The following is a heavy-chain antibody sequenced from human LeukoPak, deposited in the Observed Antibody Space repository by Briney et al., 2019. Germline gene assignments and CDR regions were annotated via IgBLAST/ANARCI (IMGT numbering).Heavy chain of an antibody. CDR2: IGVSGVKR. Sequence: PGGTLCLSCAASGFTFAGLGMSAVRQAPRKREEKISSIGVSGVKRYYADYVKGRFTISRDNSDDTLYLQMNSLRAEDTAVYYCAKAPVGPGYSNNWRFGHNWFDPWGQGTLVTVSS. J-gene: IGHJ5*02. CDR3: AKAPVGPGYSNNWRFGHNWFDP. CDR1: GFTFAGLG. D-gene: IGHD1-1*01. V-gene: IGHV3-23*01.